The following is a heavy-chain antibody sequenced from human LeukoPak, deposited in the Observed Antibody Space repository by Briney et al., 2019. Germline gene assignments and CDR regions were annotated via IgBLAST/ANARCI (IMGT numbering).Heavy chain of an antibody. D-gene: IGHD1-26*01. Sequence: GGSLRLSCAASGFTFTNYAMSWVRQAPGKGLEWVSSISGSGGSTYYADSVKGQFTISRDNSKNTLYLQMNSLRAEDTAVYYCAKTGGSGSYYIDYWGQGTLVTVSS. CDR1: GFTFTNYA. CDR2: ISGSGGST. J-gene: IGHJ4*02. CDR3: AKTGGSGSYYIDY. V-gene: IGHV3-23*01.